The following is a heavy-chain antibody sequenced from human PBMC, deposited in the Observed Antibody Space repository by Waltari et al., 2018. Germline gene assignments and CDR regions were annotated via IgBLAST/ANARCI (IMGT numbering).Heavy chain of an antibody. V-gene: IGHV4-34*01. J-gene: IGHJ3*02. CDR3: ARSPGNAFDI. CDR2: INHSGST. Sequence: QVQLQQWGAVLLKPSETLSLTCAVYGGSFSGYSWSGIRQPPGKGLEWIGEINHSGSTNYNPSLKSRVTISVDTSKNQFSLKLSSVTAADTAVYYCARSPGNAFDIWGQGTMVTVSS. CDR1: GGSFSGYS.